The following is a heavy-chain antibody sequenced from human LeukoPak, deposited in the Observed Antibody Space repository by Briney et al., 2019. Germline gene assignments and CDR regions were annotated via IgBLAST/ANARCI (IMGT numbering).Heavy chain of an antibody. Sequence: SETLSLTCTVSGYSISSGYYWGWIRQPPGKGLEWIGSIYHSGSTYYNPSLKSRVTISVDTSKNQFSLKLSSVTAADTAVYYCARGEQGPYYDFWSGYYFEDWFDPWGQGTLVTVSS. CDR3: ARGEQGPYYDFWSGYYFEDWFDP. D-gene: IGHD3-3*01. J-gene: IGHJ5*02. CDR2: IYHSGST. CDR1: GYSISSGYY. V-gene: IGHV4-38-2*02.